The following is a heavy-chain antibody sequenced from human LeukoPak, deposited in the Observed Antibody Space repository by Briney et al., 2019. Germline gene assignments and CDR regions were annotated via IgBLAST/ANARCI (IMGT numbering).Heavy chain of an antibody. CDR1: GYTFTSYW. CDR3: ARSGRDWCFDY. Sequence: GGSLRLSCKGSGYTFTSYWIGWVRQMPGKGLEWMGIIYPGDSDTRYSPSFQGQVTMSADKSSSTAYLQWSSLKASDTAMYYCARSGRDWCFDYWGQGTLVTVSS. J-gene: IGHJ4*02. D-gene: IGHD3-9*01. V-gene: IGHV5-51*01. CDR2: IYPGDSDT.